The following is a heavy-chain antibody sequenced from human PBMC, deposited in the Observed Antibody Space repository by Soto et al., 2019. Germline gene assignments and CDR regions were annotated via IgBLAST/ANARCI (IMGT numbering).Heavy chain of an antibody. CDR2: IYHSGST. V-gene: IGHV4-30-2*01. D-gene: IGHD3-3*01. CDR1: GGSISSGGYS. J-gene: IGHJ6*02. Sequence: SETLSLTCAVSGGSISSGGYSWSWIRQPPGKGLEWIGYIYHSGSTYYNPSLKSRVTISVDRSKNQFSLKLSSVTAADTAVYYCARGVGTYYDFWSGPYYYYGMDVWGQGTTVTVSS. CDR3: ARGVGTYYDFWSGPYYYYGMDV.